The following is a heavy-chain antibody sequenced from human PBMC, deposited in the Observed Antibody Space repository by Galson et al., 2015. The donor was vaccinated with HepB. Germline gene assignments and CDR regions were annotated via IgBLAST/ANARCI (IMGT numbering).Heavy chain of an antibody. CDR3: TTDWGAYSSSWSDAFDI. CDR1: GFTFSSYA. Sequence: SLRLSCAASGFTFSSYAMSWVRQAPGKGLEWVSAISGSGGSTYYADSVKGRFTISRDNSKNTLYLQMNSLRAEDTAVYYCTTDWGAYSSSWSDAFDIWGQGTMVTVSS. J-gene: IGHJ3*02. CDR2: ISGSGGST. V-gene: IGHV3-23*01. D-gene: IGHD6-13*01.